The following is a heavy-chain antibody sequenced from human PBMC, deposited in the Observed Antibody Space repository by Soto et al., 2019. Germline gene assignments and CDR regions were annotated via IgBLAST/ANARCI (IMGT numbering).Heavy chain of an antibody. D-gene: IGHD5-12*01. V-gene: IGHV4-34*01. CDR2: INHSGST. J-gene: IGHJ4*02. CDR1: GGSFSGYY. Sequence: SETLSLTCAVYGGSFSGYYWSWIRQPPGKGLEWIGEINHSGSTNYNPSLKSRVTISVDTSKNQFSLKLSSVTAADTAVYYCARGPKWLRSFDYWGQGTLVTVSS. CDR3: ARGPKWLRSFDY.